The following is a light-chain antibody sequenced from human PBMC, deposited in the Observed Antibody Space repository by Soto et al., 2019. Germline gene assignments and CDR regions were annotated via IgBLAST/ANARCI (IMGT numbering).Light chain of an antibody. Sequence: DIQLTQSPSFLSASVGDRVTITCRASEDISTYLTWYHQKPGKIPKLLISAASTVQSGVPSRFSGSGSGTEFTLTISVLQPEDFATYYCQQFKSYPITFGQGTLLEI. CDR1: EDISTY. CDR3: QQFKSYPIT. V-gene: IGKV1-9*01. CDR2: AAS. J-gene: IGKJ5*01.